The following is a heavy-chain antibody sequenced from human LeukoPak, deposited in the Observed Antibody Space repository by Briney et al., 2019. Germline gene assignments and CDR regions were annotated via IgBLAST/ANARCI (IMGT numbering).Heavy chain of an antibody. CDR1: GYTFTSYD. J-gene: IGHJ3*02. D-gene: IGHD3-22*01. CDR3: ARGWIVVEDAFDI. V-gene: IGHV1-8*01. CDR2: MNPNSGNT. Sequence: ASVKVSCKASGYTFTSYDINWVRQATGQGLEWMGWMNPNSGNTGYAQKFQGRVTMTRNTFISTAYMELSSLRSEDTAVYYCARGWIVVEDAFDIWDQGTMVTVSS.